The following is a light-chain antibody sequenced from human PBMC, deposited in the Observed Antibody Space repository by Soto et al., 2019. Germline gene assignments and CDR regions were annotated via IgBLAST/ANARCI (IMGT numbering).Light chain of an antibody. CDR3: SSYTSSSTKV. Sequence: QSVLTQPASVSGSPGQSITISCTGTSSDVGGYNYVSWYQQHPGKAPKLMIYEVSNRPSGVSNRFSGSKSGNTASLTISGLQAEDEADYYSSSYTSSSTKVFGTGTKSPS. J-gene: IGLJ1*01. CDR1: SSDVGGYNY. CDR2: EVS. V-gene: IGLV2-14*01.